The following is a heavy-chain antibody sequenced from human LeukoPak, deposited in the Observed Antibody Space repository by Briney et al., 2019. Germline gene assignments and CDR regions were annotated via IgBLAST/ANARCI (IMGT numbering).Heavy chain of an antibody. Sequence: PGGSLRLSCAASGFTFSSYSMNWVRQPPGKGREWLSSISSSSSYIYYADSVKGRYTISRDNAKNSLYLQMNSLRAEDTAVYYCARDATITSYYMDVWGKGTTVTVSS. CDR1: GFTFSSYS. CDR2: ISSSSSYI. CDR3: ARDATITSYYMDV. V-gene: IGHV3-21*01. D-gene: IGHD5-12*01. J-gene: IGHJ6*03.